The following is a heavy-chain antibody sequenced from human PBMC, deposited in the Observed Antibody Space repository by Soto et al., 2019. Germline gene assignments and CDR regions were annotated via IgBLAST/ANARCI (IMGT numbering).Heavy chain of an antibody. CDR3: VRCRLRGRWYFDL. J-gene: IGHJ2*01. CDR1: GDSIRSGDYC. CDR2: FSDGDTT. V-gene: IGHV4-39*02. D-gene: IGHD3-10*01. Sequence: QLQESGPGLVKPSETLSVTCTVSGDSIRSGDYCWGWVRQTPGKALEWIGSFSDGDTTYYNPSLRTPVTISVDTSKIHFSPNVTSLTAADTAFYFFVRCRLRGRWYFDLWGRGTLITVSS.